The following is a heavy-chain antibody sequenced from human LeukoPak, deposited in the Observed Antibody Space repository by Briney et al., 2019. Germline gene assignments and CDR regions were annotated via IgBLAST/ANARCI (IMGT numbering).Heavy chain of an antibody. Sequence: GGSLRLSCAASGFTFSSYGMHWVRQAPGKGLEWVAFLRYDGSNKYYADSVKGRFTISRDNSKKTLYLQMNSLRAEDTAVLYRAITAGRTFDYWGQGTLVTVSS. CDR3: AITAGRTFDY. CDR2: LRYDGSNK. D-gene: IGHD1-20*01. J-gene: IGHJ4*02. V-gene: IGHV3-30*02. CDR1: GFTFSSYG.